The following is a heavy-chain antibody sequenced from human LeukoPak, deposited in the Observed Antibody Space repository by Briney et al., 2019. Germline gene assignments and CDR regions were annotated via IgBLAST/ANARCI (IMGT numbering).Heavy chain of an antibody. CDR1: GFTFSRSA. J-gene: IGHJ4*02. CDR3: VKGRISENGLDF. Sequence: GGPLRLSCAAFGFTFSRSAMTGGRQTPGKGLDWVSSISSSGNTYFADTAKGQFTITRDNHKNILNLQMNTLRAEATAVYYCVKGRISENGLDFWGQGTLVTVSS. V-gene: IGHV3-23*01. CDR2: ISSSGNT. D-gene: IGHD6-13*01.